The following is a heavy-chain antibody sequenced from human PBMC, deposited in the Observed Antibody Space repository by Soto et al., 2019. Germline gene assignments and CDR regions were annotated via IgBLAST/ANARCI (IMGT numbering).Heavy chain of an antibody. V-gene: IGHV4-31*03. Sequence: PSETLSLTCTVSGGSISSGGYYWSWIRQHPGKGLEWIGYIYYSGSTYYNPSLKSRVTISVDTSKNQFSLKLSSVTAADTAVYYCARGPYYGSGTSQNWFDPWGQGTLVTSPQ. CDR1: GGSISSGGYY. D-gene: IGHD3-10*01. CDR2: IYYSGST. J-gene: IGHJ5*02. CDR3: ARGPYYGSGTSQNWFDP.